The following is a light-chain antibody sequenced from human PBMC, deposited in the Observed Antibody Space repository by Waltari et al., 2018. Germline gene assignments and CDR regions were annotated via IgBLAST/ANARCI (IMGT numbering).Light chain of an antibody. V-gene: IGKV1-33*01. CDR1: EDINNY. CDR3: QQHDNLPLT. Sequence: DIQMTQSPSSLSASIGDRVTITCQASEDINNYLNWYQQKPGKAPKLLIYDASNLQVGVPSRFRGGGSGTDFTFTISSLQPGDIATYYCQQHDNLPLTFGGGTKVEIK. CDR2: DAS. J-gene: IGKJ4*01.